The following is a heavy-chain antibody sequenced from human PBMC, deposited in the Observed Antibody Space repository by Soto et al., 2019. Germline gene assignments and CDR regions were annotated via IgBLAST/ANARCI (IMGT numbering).Heavy chain of an antibody. V-gene: IGHV4-34*01. CDR3: ARTDPSRAFDI. CDR1: GGSFIGYY. J-gene: IGHJ3*02. CDR2: INHSGST. Sequence: PSETLSLTCAVYGGSFIGYYCIFIRQPPGKGLEWIGEINHSGSTNYNPSLKSRVTISVDTSKNQFSLKLSSVTAADTAVYYCARTDPSRAFDIWGQGTMVTVSS.